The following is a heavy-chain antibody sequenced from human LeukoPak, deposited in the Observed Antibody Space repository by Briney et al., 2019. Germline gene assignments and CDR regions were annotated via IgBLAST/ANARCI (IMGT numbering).Heavy chain of an antibody. Sequence: SETLSLTCTVSGGSISSSSYYWGWIRQPPGKGLEWIGSIYYSGSTYYNPSLKSRVTISVDTSKNQFSLKLSSVTAADTAVYYCARDRYSSSSTGYYYYYYMDVWGKGTTVTVSS. CDR3: ARDRYSSSSTGYYYYYYMDV. CDR1: GGSISSSSYY. CDR2: IYYSGST. D-gene: IGHD6-6*01. J-gene: IGHJ6*03. V-gene: IGHV4-39*07.